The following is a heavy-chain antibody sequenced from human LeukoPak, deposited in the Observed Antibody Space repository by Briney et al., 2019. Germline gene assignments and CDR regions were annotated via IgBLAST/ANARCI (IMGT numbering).Heavy chain of an antibody. CDR1: GYTFTSYG. CDR2: ISAYNGNT. Sequence: ASVKVSCKASGYTFTSYGISWVRQAPGQGLEWMGWISAYNGNTNYAQKLQGRVTMTTDTSTSTAYMELSSLRSEDTAVYYCASVVVPAAMPSYYGMDVWGQGTTVTVSS. CDR3: ASVVVPAAMPSYYGMDV. V-gene: IGHV1-18*01. D-gene: IGHD2-2*01. J-gene: IGHJ6*02.